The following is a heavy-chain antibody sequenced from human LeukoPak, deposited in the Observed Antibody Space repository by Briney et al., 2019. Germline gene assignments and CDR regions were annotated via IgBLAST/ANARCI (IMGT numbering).Heavy chain of an antibody. CDR1: GGSISSSSYY. CDR3: AVTYYYDNSLQYFYF. CDR2: IYYSGST. J-gene: IGHJ4*02. D-gene: IGHD3-22*01. Sequence: PSETLSLTCTVSGGSISSSSYYWGWIRQPPGKGLEWIGSIYYSGSTYYNPSLKSRVTISVDTSKNQFSLKLSSVTAADTAVYYFAVTYYYDNSLQYFYFWGQGTLVPVSS. V-gene: IGHV4-39*07.